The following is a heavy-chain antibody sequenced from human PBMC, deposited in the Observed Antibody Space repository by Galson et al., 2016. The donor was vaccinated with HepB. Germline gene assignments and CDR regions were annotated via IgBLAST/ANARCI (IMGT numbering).Heavy chain of an antibody. CDR1: GYTHNYV. CDR2: INAGNGDT. CDR3: ASGNCGGDCYLDY. Sequence: SVKVSCKASGYTHNYVMHWVRPAPGQRLEWMGWINAGNGDTGYSQRFQGRVTIARDTSANTAYMELSSLKSEDTAVYYCASGNCGGDCYLDYWGQGTLVTVSS. V-gene: IGHV1-3*01. D-gene: IGHD2-21*02. J-gene: IGHJ4*02.